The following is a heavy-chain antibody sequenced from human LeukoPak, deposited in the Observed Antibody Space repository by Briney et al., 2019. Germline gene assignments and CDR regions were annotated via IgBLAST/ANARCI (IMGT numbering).Heavy chain of an antibody. D-gene: IGHD2-2*01. CDR3: ARVDCSSTSCYRNFDY. CDR1: GYTFTSYG. V-gene: IGHV1-18*01. CDR2: ISAYNGNT. Sequence: GDSVKVSCKASGYTFTSYGISWVRQAPGQGLEWMGWISAYNGNTNYAQKLQGRVTMTTDTSTSTAYMELRSLRSDDTAVYYCARVDCSSTSCYRNFDYWGQGTLVTVSS. J-gene: IGHJ4*02.